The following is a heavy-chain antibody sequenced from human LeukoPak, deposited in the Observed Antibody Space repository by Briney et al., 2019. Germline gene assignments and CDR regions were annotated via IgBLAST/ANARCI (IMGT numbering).Heavy chain of an antibody. CDR3: AGDNYGRLDY. Sequence: ASVKVSCKPCGYTFPYYIHWVRQAPGQGLEWMGWIDPNSGATISAHTFQGRVSMTKDTSFTTVYMELSTLKSDDTAVYYCAGDNYGRLDYWGQGSLVTVSS. CDR2: IDPNSGAT. J-gene: IGHJ4*02. D-gene: IGHD3-10*01. CDR1: GYTFPYY. V-gene: IGHV1-2*02.